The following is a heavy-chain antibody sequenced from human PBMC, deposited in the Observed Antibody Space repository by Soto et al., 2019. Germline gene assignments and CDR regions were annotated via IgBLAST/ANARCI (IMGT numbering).Heavy chain of an antibody. CDR2: ISYDGSNK. J-gene: IGHJ4*02. V-gene: IGHV3-30*18. D-gene: IGHD6-19*01. CDR1: GFTFSSYG. CDR3: AKGSINGWYEDFDY. Sequence: HPXESLLLSCAASGFTFSSYGMFWVRQAPGKGLEWVSLISYDGSNKYYADSVKGRFTISRDNSKNTLYLQMNSLRDEDTAVYYCAKGSINGWYEDFDYWGQGTLVTVSS.